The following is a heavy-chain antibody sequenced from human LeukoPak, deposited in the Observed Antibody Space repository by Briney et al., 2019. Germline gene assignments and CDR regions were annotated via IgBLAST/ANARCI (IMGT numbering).Heavy chain of an antibody. V-gene: IGHV3-7*01. Sequence: GGSLRLSCAASGFTFSSQWMSWVRQAPGKGLEWVANVNQGGTEKYYVDSVKGRLTISRDNAENSLYLQMNSLRAEDTATYYCAREHYFYYMDGWGKGTTVTVSS. CDR1: GFTFSSQW. J-gene: IGHJ6*03. CDR2: VNQGGTEK. CDR3: AREHYFYYMDG.